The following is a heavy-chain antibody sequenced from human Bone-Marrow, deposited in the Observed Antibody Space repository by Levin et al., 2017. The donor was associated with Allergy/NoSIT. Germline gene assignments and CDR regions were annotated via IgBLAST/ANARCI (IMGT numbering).Heavy chain of an antibody. CDR2: ISYSGNT. V-gene: IGHV4-31*03. CDR3: ARGITIFGVVLAVNDAFDI. CDR1: GGSINSGNYY. D-gene: IGHD3-3*01. Sequence: SETLSLTCTVSGGSINSGNYYWTWIRQHPGKGLEWIGYISYSGNTFYNASLKSRLTISVDTSKTHFSLRLSSVTAADTAVYYCARGITIFGVVLAVNDAFDIWDQGTMVTVSS. J-gene: IGHJ3*02.